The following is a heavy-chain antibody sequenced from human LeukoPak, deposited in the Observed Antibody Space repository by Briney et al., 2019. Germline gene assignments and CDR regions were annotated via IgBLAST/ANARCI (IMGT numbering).Heavy chain of an antibody. CDR3: ARDEKSMITPALDY. J-gene: IGHJ4*02. CDR1: GFTFSSYG. V-gene: IGHV3-48*04. CDR2: ISSSGSTR. Sequence: GGSLRLSCAASGFTFSSYGMHWVRQAPGKRLEWVSYISSSGSTRYYADSVKGRFTISRDNAKNSVYLQMNSLSAEDTAVYYCARDEKSMITPALDYWGQGTLVIVSS. D-gene: IGHD5/OR15-5a*01.